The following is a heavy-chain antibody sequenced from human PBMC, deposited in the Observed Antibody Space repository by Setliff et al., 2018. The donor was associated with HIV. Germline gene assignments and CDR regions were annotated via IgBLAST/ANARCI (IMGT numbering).Heavy chain of an antibody. CDR3: AKHMVRGAITGEAFDV. D-gene: IGHD3-10*01. CDR2: IFPGDSDT. Sequence: GESLKISCKASGDKSMTYWIGWVRQMPGKGLEWMGIIFPGDSDTKYSPSFEGQVTISADKSINTAHLQWTSLRASDTAMYYCAKHMVRGAITGEAFDVWGQGTMVTVSS. CDR1: GDKSMTYW. V-gene: IGHV5-51*01. J-gene: IGHJ3*01.